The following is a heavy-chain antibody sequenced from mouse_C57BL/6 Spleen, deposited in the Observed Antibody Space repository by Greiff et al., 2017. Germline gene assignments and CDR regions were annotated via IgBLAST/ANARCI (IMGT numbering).Heavy chain of an antibody. Sequence: QVQLQQSGPELVKPGASVKISCKASGYAFSTSWMNWMKQRPGKGLEWIGRVYPGDGDTNYNEKFKGKATLTADKSSCTAYMHHSSLTSEDSAVYFCARDYYGLDYWGQGTTLTVSS. V-gene: IGHV1-82*01. D-gene: IGHD1-2*01. CDR1: GYAFSTSW. CDR2: VYPGDGDT. CDR3: ARDYYGLDY. J-gene: IGHJ2*01.